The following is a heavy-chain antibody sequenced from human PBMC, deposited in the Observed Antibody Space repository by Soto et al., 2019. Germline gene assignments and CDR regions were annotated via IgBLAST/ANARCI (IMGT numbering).Heavy chain of an antibody. CDR3: ASSLVSSTSPEGAFDI. V-gene: IGHV5-51*01. CDR2: IYPGDSDT. Sequence: PGESLKISCKCSGYSFTSYWIGWVRQMPGKGLEWMGIIYPGDSDTRYSPSFQGQVTISADKSISTAYLQWSSLKASDTAMYYCASSLVSSTSPEGAFDIWGQGTMVTVSS. CDR1: GYSFTSYW. J-gene: IGHJ3*02. D-gene: IGHD2-2*01.